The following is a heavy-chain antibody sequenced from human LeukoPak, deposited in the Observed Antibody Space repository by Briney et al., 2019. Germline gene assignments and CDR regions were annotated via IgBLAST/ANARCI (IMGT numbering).Heavy chain of an antibody. D-gene: IGHD4-17*01. V-gene: IGHV4-4*02. J-gene: IGHJ1*01. CDR3: ARVGDYVDVLRAEYFQH. CDR2: IYHSGST. CDR1: GGSISSSNW. Sequence: SETLSLTCAVSGGSISSSNWWSWVRPPPGKGLEWIGEIYHSGSTNYNPSLKSRVTISVDKSKNQFSLKLSSVTAADTAVYYCARVGDYVDVLRAEYFQHWGQGTLVTVSS.